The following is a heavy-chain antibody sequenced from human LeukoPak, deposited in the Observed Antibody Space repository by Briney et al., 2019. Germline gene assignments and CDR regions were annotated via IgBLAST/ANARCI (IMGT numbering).Heavy chain of an antibody. D-gene: IGHD3-10*01. J-gene: IGHJ4*02. CDR1: GGSISSGSYY. CDR3: ARRDYGSESYTPFDY. V-gene: IGHV4-61*02. Sequence: SETLSLTCTVSGGSISSGSYYWSWIRQPAGKGLEWIGRIYTSGSTNYNPSLKSRVTISVDTSKNQFSLKLSSVTAADTAVYYCARRDYGSESYTPFDYWGQGTLVTVSS. CDR2: IYTSGST.